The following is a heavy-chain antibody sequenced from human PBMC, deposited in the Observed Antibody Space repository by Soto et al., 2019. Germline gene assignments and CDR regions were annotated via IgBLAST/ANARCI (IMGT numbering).Heavy chain of an antibody. D-gene: IGHD2-21*01. CDR3: ARDGAGAYGLGWFDP. J-gene: IGHJ5*02. V-gene: IGHV4-31*03. CDR1: GDSISRGGYY. CDR2: IYHSGST. Sequence: QVQLQESGPGLVKPSQTLSLTCTVSGDSISRGGYYWNWIRQHPRKGLERIGYIYHSGSTNYNPSLKSRVTISVDTSKNQSSLELSSVTAADTAIYYCARDGAGAYGLGWFDPWGQGILVTVSS.